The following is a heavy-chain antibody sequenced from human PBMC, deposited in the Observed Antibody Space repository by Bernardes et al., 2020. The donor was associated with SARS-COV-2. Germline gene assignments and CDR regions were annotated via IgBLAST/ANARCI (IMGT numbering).Heavy chain of an antibody. J-gene: IGHJ4*02. CDR2: IYYSGST. CDR3: ARAPRVKVVITAFDY. V-gene: IGHV4-31*03. D-gene: IGHD3-22*01. CDR1: GGSISSGGYY. Sequence: SKTLSLTCTVSGGSISSGGYYWSWIRQHPGKGLEWIGYIYYSGSTYYNPSLKSRVTISVDTSKNQFSLKLSSVTAADTAVYYCARAPRVKVVITAFDYWGQGTLVTVSS.